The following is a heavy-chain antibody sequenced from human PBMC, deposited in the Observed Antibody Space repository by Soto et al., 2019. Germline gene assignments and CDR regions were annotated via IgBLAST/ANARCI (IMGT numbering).Heavy chain of an antibody. CDR2: INAGNGNT. D-gene: IGHD2-15*01. Sequence: QVQLVQSGAEVKKPGASVKVSCKASGYTFTSYAMHWVRQAPGQRLEWMGWINAGNGNTKYSQKFQGRVTITRDTSASTAYMELSSLRSEDTAVYYCARDREDVLVVAATHYYYYMDVCGKGTTVTVSS. V-gene: IGHV1-3*01. J-gene: IGHJ6*03. CDR1: GYTFTSYA. CDR3: ARDREDVLVVAATHYYYYMDV.